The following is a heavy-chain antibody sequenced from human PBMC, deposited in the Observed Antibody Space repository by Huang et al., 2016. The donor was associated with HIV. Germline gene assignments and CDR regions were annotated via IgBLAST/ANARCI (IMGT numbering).Heavy chain of an antibody. D-gene: IGHD4-17*01. CDR2: IIPMLGTP. CDR1: GGTFSKYA. V-gene: IGHV1-69*13. J-gene: IGHJ4*02. Sequence: QVQLVQSGAEVKTPGSSVKVSCKASGGTFSKYAISGVRQAPGQGLEWMGGIIPMLGTPNYSRKFQGRVTITADDSTSTTYVEVSSLRSEDTALYYCARGQLGSYGDYDVLYWGQGTLVTVSS. CDR3: ARGQLGSYGDYDVLY.